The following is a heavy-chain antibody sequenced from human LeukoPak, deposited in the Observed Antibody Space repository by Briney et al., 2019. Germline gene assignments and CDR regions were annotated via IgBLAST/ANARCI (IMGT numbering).Heavy chain of an antibody. CDR2: VSGSGGNT. Sequence: GGSLRPSRAASGFTFSDYAMTWVRQSPGKGRAGVSAVSGSGGNTYYAGSVKGRFTISRDNTKNTLYLQINSLRAENTAVYYCAKGKYFDWLVNSWFDPWGQGTLVSVSS. D-gene: IGHD3-9*01. CDR1: GFTFSDYA. V-gene: IGHV3-23*01. J-gene: IGHJ5*02. CDR3: AKGKYFDWLVNSWFDP.